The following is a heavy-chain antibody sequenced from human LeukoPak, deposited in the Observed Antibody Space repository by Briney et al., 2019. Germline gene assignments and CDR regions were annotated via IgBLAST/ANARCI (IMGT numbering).Heavy chain of an antibody. V-gene: IGHV4-39*01. J-gene: IGHJ4*02. D-gene: IGHD5-24*01. Sequence: SETLSLTCTVSGGSISSSSYYWGWVRQPPGRGLEWSGSIYYSGSTYYNPSLKSRVTISVDTSKNQFSLKLSSVTAADTAVYYCARLDGYNYNLDYWGQGTLVTVSS. CDR1: GGSISSSSYY. CDR2: IYYSGST. CDR3: ARLDGYNYNLDY.